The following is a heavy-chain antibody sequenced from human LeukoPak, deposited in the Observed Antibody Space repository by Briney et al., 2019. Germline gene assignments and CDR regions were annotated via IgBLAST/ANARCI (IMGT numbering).Heavy chain of an antibody. D-gene: IGHD3-10*01. Sequence: GASVKVSCKASGYTFTSYGINWVRQATGQGLEWMGWMNPNSGNTGYAQKFQGRVTMTRNTSISTAYMELSSLRSEDTAVYYCARGLITMVRGVISSIYYYYYYMDVWGKGTTVTISS. CDR3: ARGLITMVRGVISSIYYYYYYMDV. CDR1: GYTFTSYG. CDR2: MNPNSGNT. J-gene: IGHJ6*03. V-gene: IGHV1-8*02.